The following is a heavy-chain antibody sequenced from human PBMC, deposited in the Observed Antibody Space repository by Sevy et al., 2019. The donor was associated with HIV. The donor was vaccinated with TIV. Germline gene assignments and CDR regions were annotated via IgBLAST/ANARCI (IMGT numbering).Heavy chain of an antibody. Sequence: WGYLRLSCAASGFTFSNYGVLWVRQAPGKGLEWVAFISDDGSNKYYDDSVKGRFTISRYNSKNTLFLQMNRLRAEDTAVYYCAQENIPHYYGSGSSNWGQGTLVYVSS. CDR2: ISDDGSNK. D-gene: IGHD3-10*01. V-gene: IGHV3-30*18. CDR3: AQENIPHYYGSGSSN. CDR1: GFTFSNYG. J-gene: IGHJ1*01.